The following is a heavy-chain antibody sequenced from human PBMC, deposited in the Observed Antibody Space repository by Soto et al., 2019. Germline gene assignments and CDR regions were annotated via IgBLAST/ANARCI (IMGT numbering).Heavy chain of an antibody. CDR3: ARVPDR. D-gene: IGHD2-2*01. Sequence: TSETLSLTCTVSSASISSSSYTWSWIRQPPGKGLEWIGYIYHSGSTYYNPSLKSRVTISVDRSKNQFSLKLSSVTAADTAVYYCARVPDRWGQGTLVTVSS. V-gene: IGHV4-30-2*01. CDR2: IYHSGST. J-gene: IGHJ5*02. CDR1: SASISSSSYT.